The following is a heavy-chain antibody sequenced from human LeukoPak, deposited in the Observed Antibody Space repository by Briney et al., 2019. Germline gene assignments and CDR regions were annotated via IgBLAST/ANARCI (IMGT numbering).Heavy chain of an antibody. D-gene: IGHD5-24*01. J-gene: IGHJ4*02. CDR2: IYHSGST. V-gene: IGHV4-30-2*01. Sequence: PSQTLSLTCAVSGCSISSGGYSWSWIRQPPGKGLERIGYIYHSGSTYSNPSLKSRVTISVDRSKNQFSLKLSSVTAADTAVYYWASEGGYGFMDYWGQGTLVTVSS. CDR3: ASEGGYGFMDY. CDR1: GCSISSGGYS.